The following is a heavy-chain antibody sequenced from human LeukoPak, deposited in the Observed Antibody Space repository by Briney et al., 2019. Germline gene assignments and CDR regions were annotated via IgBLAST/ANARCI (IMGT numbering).Heavy chain of an antibody. V-gene: IGHV3-23*01. CDR3: AKIMAQYCSGGSCNEVDY. Sequence: GGPLRLSCAASGFTFSSYAMSWVRQAPGKGLGWVSTISHSGYSTYYADSVKGRFTISRDSSKNTLYLQMNSLRADDTAVYYCAKIMAQYCSGGSCNEVDYWGQGTLVTVSS. J-gene: IGHJ4*02. CDR2: ISHSGYST. D-gene: IGHD2-15*01. CDR1: GFTFSSYA.